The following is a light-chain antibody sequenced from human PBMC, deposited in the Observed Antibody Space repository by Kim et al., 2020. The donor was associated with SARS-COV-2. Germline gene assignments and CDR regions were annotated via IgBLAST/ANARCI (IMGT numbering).Light chain of an antibody. V-gene: IGKV3-20*01. J-gene: IGKJ2*01. CDR3: QQYGDSQT. Sequence: SLSPGERATLSCRAGQTVSSSNLAWYQQKPGQAPRLLIYGASSRATGVPDRFSGSGSGTDFTLTISRLEPEDSAVYYCQQYGDSQTFGQGTKLEI. CDR1: QTVSSSN. CDR2: GAS.